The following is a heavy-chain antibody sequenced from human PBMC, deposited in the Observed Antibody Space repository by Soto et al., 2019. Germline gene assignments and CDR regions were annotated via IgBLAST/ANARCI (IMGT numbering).Heavy chain of an antibody. Sequence: PSETLSLTCTVSGGSISSYYWSWIRQPPGKGLEWIGYIYYSGSTNYNPSLKSRVTISVDTSKNQFSLKLSSVTAADTAVYYCARHDPGYYDSSGTTPYYYDMDASGQGTSVTGSS. CDR2: IYYSGST. CDR3: ARHDPGYYDSSGTTPYYYDMDA. J-gene: IGHJ6*02. V-gene: IGHV4-59*08. D-gene: IGHD3-22*01. CDR1: GGSISSYY.